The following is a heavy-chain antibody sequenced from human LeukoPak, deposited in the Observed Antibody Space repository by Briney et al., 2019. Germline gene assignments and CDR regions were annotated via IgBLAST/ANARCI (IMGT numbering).Heavy chain of an antibody. J-gene: IGHJ4*02. Sequence: GGSLRLSCAASGFTFSSYAMSWVRQAPGKGLEWVSAISDSGGSTYYAESVKGRFTISRDNSKNTLYLQMNSLRAEDTAVYFCAKSQDGGRLFHFDYWGQGTLVTVSS. CDR2: ISDSGGST. CDR1: GFTFSSYA. CDR3: AKSQDGGRLFHFDY. D-gene: IGHD1-26*01. V-gene: IGHV3-23*01.